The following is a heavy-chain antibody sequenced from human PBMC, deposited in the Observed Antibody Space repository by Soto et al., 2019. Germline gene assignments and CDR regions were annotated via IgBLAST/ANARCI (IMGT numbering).Heavy chain of an antibody. Sequence: SETLSLTCTVSGTPISDYYWSWIRQPPGKGLEWIGYVYNSGSTNYNPSLKSRVTISEDTSKKQFSLTLNSVTAADTAVYYCARGEGDVEWIVQFDYWGQGTLVTVSS. CDR1: GTPISDYY. D-gene: IGHD3-3*01. V-gene: IGHV4-59*01. J-gene: IGHJ4*02. CDR3: ARGEGDVEWIVQFDY. CDR2: VYNSGST.